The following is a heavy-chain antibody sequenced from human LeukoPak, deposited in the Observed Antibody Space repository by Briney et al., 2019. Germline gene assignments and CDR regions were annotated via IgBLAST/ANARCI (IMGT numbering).Heavy chain of an antibody. CDR2: IKQDGSEK. V-gene: IGHV3-7*01. Sequence: PGGSLRLSCAASGFTFSSYWMSWVRQAPGKGLEWVANIKQDGSEKYYVASVKGGFTISRDNAKNSLYLQMNSLRAEDTAVYYCARDPYSSGWPSYYYYGMDVWGQGTTVTVSS. CDR3: ARDPYSSGWPSYYYYGMDV. D-gene: IGHD6-19*01. CDR1: GFTFSSYW. J-gene: IGHJ6*02.